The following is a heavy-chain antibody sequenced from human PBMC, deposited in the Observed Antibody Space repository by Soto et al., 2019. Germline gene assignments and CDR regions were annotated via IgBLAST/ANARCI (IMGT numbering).Heavy chain of an antibody. CDR2: VYPADSDT. CDR3: ARLRDCSGGSCSLEPFDY. J-gene: IGHJ4*02. D-gene: IGHD2-15*01. Sequence: GESLKISCKGSGYRFTTYWIAWVRQMPGKGLEWMGSVYPADSDTRYSPSFQGQATISADKSISTAYLQWSSLKASDTSIYYCARLRDCSGGSCSLEPFDYWGQGTLVTVSS. CDR1: GYRFTTYW. V-gene: IGHV5-51*01.